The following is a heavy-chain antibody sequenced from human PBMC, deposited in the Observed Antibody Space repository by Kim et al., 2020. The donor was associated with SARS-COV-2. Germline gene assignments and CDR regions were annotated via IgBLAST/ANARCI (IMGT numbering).Heavy chain of an antibody. V-gene: IGHV1-46*01. D-gene: IGHD2-2*01. CDR3: ARGRYCSSTSCSNGYYYYYGMDV. CDR1: GYTFTSYY. J-gene: IGHJ6*02. Sequence: ASVKVSCKASGYTFTSYYMHWVRQAPGQGLEWMGIINPSGGSTSYAQKFQGRVTMTRDTSTSTVYMELSSLRSEDTAVYYCARGRYCSSTSCSNGYYYYYGMDVWGQGTTVTVSS. CDR2: INPSGGST.